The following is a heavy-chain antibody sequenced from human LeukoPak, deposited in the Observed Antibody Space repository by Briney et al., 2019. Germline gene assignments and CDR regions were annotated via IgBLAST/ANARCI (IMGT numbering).Heavy chain of an antibody. CDR2: ISSSGSTV. Sequence: QPGGSLRLSCAASGFTFSSYEMNWVRQAPGKGLEWISYISSSGSTVFYADSVRGRFTISRDNAKKSLYLQMNSLRAEDTAVYYCARGCYYDGRNDYWGQGTLVTVSS. V-gene: IGHV3-48*03. D-gene: IGHD3-22*01. CDR1: GFTFSSYE. CDR3: ARGCYYDGRNDY. J-gene: IGHJ4*02.